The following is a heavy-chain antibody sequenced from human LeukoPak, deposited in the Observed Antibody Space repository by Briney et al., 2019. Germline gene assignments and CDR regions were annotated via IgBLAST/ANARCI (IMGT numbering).Heavy chain of an antibody. J-gene: IGHJ4*02. CDR1: GFTLSSYN. CDR2: IKQDGSEK. V-gene: IGHV3-7*04. Sequence: PGGSLRLSCAASGFTLSSYNMNWVRQAPGKGLEWVANIKQDGSEKYYVDSVKGRFTISRDNARNSVYLQMNSLRAEDTAVYYCARGSGSHAYWGQGTLVTVSS. CDR3: ARGSGSHAY. D-gene: IGHD1-26*01.